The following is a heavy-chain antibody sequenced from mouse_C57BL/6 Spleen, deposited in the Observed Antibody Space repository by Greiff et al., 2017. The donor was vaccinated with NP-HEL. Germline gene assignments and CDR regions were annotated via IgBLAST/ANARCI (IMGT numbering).Heavy chain of an antibody. J-gene: IGHJ4*01. CDR3: ALLPRGDYYAMDY. V-gene: IGHV1-64*01. D-gene: IGHD1-1*01. CDR1: GYTFTSYW. Sequence: QVQLQQPGAELVKPGASVKLSCKASGYTFTSYWMHWVKQRPGQGLEWIGMIHPNSGSTNYNEKFKSKATLTVDKSSSTAYMQLSSLTSEDSAVYYCALLPRGDYYAMDYWGQGTSVTVSS. CDR2: IHPNSGST.